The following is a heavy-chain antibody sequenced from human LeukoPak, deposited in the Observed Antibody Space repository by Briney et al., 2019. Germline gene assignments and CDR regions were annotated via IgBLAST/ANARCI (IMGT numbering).Heavy chain of an antibody. CDR2: IYVDGRTT. Sequence: GGSLRLSCVASGFTFSNYWMHWVRHPPGKGLVWVSRIYVDGRTTNYADSVKGRFTISRDNAKNTVYLEMNSLSVEDTATYYCIRDFRSADLWGQGTLVTVSS. CDR3: IRDFRSADL. V-gene: IGHV3-74*01. CDR1: GFTFSNYW. J-gene: IGHJ5*02.